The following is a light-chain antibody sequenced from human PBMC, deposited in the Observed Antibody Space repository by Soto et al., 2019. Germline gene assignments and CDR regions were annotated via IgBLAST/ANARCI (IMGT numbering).Light chain of an antibody. CDR2: DAF. CDR3: QQRHNWPIT. V-gene: IGKV3-11*01. CDR1: ETIRTL. Sequence: EIVLTQSPATLSLSPGERVTLSCGASETIRTLLAWYTPRPGQAPRLLIYDAFSRAPGIPARFSGGGSGTDFTLTIGSLEPEDFGVYYCQQRHNWPITFGQGTRLEIK. J-gene: IGKJ5*01.